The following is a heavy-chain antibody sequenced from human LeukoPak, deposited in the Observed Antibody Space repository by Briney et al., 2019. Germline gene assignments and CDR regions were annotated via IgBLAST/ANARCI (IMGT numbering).Heavy chain of an antibody. CDR3: ARDLQVVRGVIIVNWFDP. CDR1: GYTFTSYG. V-gene: IGHV1-18*01. CDR2: ISAYNGNT. Sequence: ASVKVSCKASGYTFTSYGISWVRQAPGQGLEWMGWISAYNGNTNYAQKLQSRVTMTTDTSTSTAYMELRSLRSDDTAVYYCARDLQVVRGVIIVNWFDPWGQGTLVTVSS. D-gene: IGHD3-10*01. J-gene: IGHJ5*02.